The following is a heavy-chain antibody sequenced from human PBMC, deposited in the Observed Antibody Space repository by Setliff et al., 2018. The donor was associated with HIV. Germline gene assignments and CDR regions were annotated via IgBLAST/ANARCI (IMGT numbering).Heavy chain of an antibody. D-gene: IGHD4-17*01. CDR3: ARDGERWLQFYYFDN. CDR2: INPSGGST. J-gene: IGHJ4*02. CDR1: GYTFTSYY. Sequence: ASVKVSCKTSGYTFTSYYIHWVRQAPGHGLEWMGLINPSGGSTSYAEKFKGRVTMTRGTSTGTVYMELSRLTFEDTALYYCARDGERWLQFYYFDNWGQGTLVTVSS. V-gene: IGHV1-46*01.